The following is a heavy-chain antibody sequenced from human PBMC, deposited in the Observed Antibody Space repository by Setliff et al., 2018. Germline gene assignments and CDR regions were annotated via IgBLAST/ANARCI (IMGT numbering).Heavy chain of an antibody. CDR1: GGSISNTYYY. CDR2: IYTSWST. V-gene: IGHV4-61*09. J-gene: IGHJ4*02. CDR3: ARGGTYRYFDY. Sequence: KPSETLSLTCTVSGGSISNTYYYWSWIRQPAGQGLEWIGQIYTSWSTNYNPSLKSRVTISVATSKNQFSLKLNSMTTADTAVYYCARGGTYRYFDYWGQGTLVTVSS.